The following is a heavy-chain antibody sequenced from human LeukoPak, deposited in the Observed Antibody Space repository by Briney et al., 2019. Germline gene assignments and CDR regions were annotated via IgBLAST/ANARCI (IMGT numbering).Heavy chain of an antibody. CDR3: ASYYSSSWYAKFDY. CDR2: IIPIFGTA. D-gene: IGHD6-13*01. V-gene: IGHV1-69*06. CDR1: GCTFSSYA. J-gene: IGHJ4*02. Sequence: SVKVSCKASGCTFSSYAISWVRQAPGQGLEWMGGIIPIFGTANYAQKFQGRVTITADKSTSTAYMELSSLRSEDTAVYYCASYYSSSWYAKFDYWGQGTLVTVSS.